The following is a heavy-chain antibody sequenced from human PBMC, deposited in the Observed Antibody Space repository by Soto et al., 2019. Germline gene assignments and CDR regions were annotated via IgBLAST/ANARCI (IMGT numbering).Heavy chain of an antibody. CDR1: GGTFSSYA. D-gene: IGHD3-9*01. CDR2: IIPIFGTA. J-gene: IGHJ6*02. Sequence: ASVKVSCKASGGTFSSYAISWVRQAPGQGLEWMGGIIPIFGTANYAQKFQGRVTITADESTSTAYMELSSLRSEDTAVYYCARVYDILTGYYKGWYYYYGMDVWGQGTTVTVSS. V-gene: IGHV1-69*13. CDR3: ARVYDILTGYYKGWYYYYGMDV.